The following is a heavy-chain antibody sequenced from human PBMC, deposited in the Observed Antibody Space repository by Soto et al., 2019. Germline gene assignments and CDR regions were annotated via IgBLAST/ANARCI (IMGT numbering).Heavy chain of an antibody. V-gene: IGHV1-18*04. CDR3: ATMYYYDSSGYENY. CDR2: ISAYNGNT. Sequence: ASVKVSCKASGYTFTSYGISWVRQAPGQGLEWMGWISAYNGNTNYAQKLQGRVTMTTDTSTSTAYMELSSLRSEDTAVYYCATMYYYDSSGYENYWGQGTLVTVSS. CDR1: GYTFTSYG. J-gene: IGHJ4*02. D-gene: IGHD3-22*01.